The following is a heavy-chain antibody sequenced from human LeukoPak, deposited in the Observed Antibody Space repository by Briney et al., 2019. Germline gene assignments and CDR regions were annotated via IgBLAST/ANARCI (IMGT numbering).Heavy chain of an antibody. D-gene: IGHD4-17*01. J-gene: IGHJ4*02. CDR2: ISGSGGST. V-gene: IGHV3-23*01. Sequence: GGSLRLSCAASGFTFSSYAMRWVRQAPGKGLEWVSGISGSGGSTDYADSVKGRFTISRDNSKNTLYLQMNSLRAEDTAVYYCAKEIHDYGVYFYYWGQGTLVTVSS. CDR3: AKEIHDYGVYFYY. CDR1: GFTFSSYA.